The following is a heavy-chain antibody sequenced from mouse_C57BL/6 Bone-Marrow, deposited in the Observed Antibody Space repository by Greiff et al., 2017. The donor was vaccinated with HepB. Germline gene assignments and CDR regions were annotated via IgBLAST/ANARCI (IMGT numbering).Heavy chain of an antibody. D-gene: IGHD2-12*01. J-gene: IGHJ1*03. CDR1: YTFSRRVH. Sequence: QVQLQQSGPELARPWASVKISCQAFYTFSRRVHFAIRDTNYWMQWVKQRPGQGLEWIGAIYPGKGDTSYNQKFKGKATLTADKSSSTAYMQLSTLTSEDSAVYYCAITTGNWYFDVWGTGTTVTVSS. CDR2: GQGLEWIG. V-gene: IGHV1-87*01. CDR3: SEDSAVYYCAITTGNWYFDV.